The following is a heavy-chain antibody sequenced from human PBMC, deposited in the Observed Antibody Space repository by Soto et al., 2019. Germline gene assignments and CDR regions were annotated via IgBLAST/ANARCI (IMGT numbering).Heavy chain of an antibody. V-gene: IGHV1-69*01. Sequence: QVQLVQSGAEVKKPGSSVKVSCKASGGTFSSYAISWVRQAPGQGLEWMGGVIPMFNRPHSARKFQGRVTITADEPTSTAYMDLSSLRSEDTAVYYCARGQFHHVSNYYYAVAVWGQGTTVTVSS. CDR2: VIPMFNRP. J-gene: IGHJ6*02. CDR3: ARGQFHHVSNYYYAVAV. CDR1: GGTFSSYA.